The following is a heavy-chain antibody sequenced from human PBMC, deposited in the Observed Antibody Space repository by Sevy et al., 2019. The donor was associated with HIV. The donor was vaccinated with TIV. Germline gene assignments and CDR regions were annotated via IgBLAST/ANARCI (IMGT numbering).Heavy chain of an antibody. D-gene: IGHD2-15*01. Sequence: ASVKVSCKASGSTFTGNYIHWVRQAPGQGLEWMGWINPDSGGTNYAQKIQGRVTMTRDTSISIAYMELSRLRYDDTAVYYCANRGKLLGMDVWGQGTTVTVSS. J-gene: IGHJ6*02. CDR1: GSTFTGNY. V-gene: IGHV1-2*02. CDR2: INPDSGGT. CDR3: ANRGKLLGMDV.